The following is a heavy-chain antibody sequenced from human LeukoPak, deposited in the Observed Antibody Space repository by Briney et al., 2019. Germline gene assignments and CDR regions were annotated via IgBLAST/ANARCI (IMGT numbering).Heavy chain of an antibody. V-gene: IGHV4-34*01. CDR2: INHSGST. D-gene: IGHD5-24*01. Sequence: SETLSLTCAVYGGSFSGYYWSWIRQPPGKGLEWIGEINHSGSTNYNPSLKSRVTISVDTSKNQFSLKLSSVTAADTAVYYCARGVGIIGLGGYNRRAYFDYWGQGTLVTVSS. CDR3: ARGVGIIGLGGYNRRAYFDY. J-gene: IGHJ4*02. CDR1: GGSFSGYY.